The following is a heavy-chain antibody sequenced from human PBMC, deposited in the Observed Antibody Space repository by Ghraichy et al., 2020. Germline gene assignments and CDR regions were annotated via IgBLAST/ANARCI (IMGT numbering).Heavy chain of an antibody. CDR3: AREWDNYDSSGYYWPIDF. J-gene: IGHJ4*02. V-gene: IGHV3-30-3*01. D-gene: IGHD3-22*01. Sequence: GESLNISCAASGFSFSTYVMHWVRQAPGKGLEWVTLISYDGSNKYYADSVKGRFTISRDNSKNTLFLQMNSLRAEDTAVYYCAREWDNYDSSGYYWPIDFWGQGTLVTVSS. CDR2: ISYDGSNK. CDR1: GFSFSTYV.